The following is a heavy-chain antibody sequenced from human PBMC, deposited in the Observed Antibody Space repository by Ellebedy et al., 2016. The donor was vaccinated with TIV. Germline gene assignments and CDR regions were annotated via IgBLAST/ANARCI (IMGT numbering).Heavy chain of an antibody. CDR1: GGTFSSYA. Sequence: ASVKVSCKASGGTFSSYAISWVRQAPGQGLEWMGGSIPIFGTANYAQKFQGRVTITADKSTSTVYMELRSLRSDDTAVYYCARGTVTLQDYWGQGTLVTVSS. D-gene: IGHD4-11*01. J-gene: IGHJ4*02. CDR3: ARGTVTLQDY. CDR2: SIPIFGTA. V-gene: IGHV1-69*06.